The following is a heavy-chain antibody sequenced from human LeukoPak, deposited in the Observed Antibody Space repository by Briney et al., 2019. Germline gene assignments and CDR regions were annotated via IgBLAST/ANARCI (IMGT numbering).Heavy chain of an antibody. CDR2: ISAYNGNT. CDR3: ARGAITIFGVVINWFDP. CDR1: GYTFTSYG. J-gene: IGHJ5*02. D-gene: IGHD3-3*01. V-gene: IGHV1-18*01. Sequence: ASVKVSCKASGYTFTSYGISWLQQAPGQGLEWMGWISAYNGNTNYAQKLQGRVTMTTDTSTSTAYMELRSLRSDDTAVYYCARGAITIFGVVINWFDPWGQGTLVTVSS.